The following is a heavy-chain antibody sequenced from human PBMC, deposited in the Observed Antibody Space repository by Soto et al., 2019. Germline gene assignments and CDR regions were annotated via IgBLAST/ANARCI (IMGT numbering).Heavy chain of an antibody. Sequence: VQLVQSGAEVKKTGSSVKVSCKASGGTFNKFAFSWVRQAPGQGFEWMGGIIPVFRSANYAQRFRGRITITADEYTSTVYLYLNDLRSDDTAVYYCARRYCASDNCPLLYYFVDLWGLGTTVTVSS. J-gene: IGHJ6*02. CDR1: GGTFNKFA. CDR2: IIPVFRSA. D-gene: IGHD2-21*02. V-gene: IGHV1-69*01. CDR3: ARRYCASDNCPLLYYFVDL.